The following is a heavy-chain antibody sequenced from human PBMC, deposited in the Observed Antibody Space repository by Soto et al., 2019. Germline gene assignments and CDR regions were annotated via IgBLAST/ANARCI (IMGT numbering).Heavy chain of an antibody. CDR2: IIPIFGTA. J-gene: IGHJ6*02. D-gene: IGHD7-27*01. CDR3: ARGGANWGSRYYYYGMDV. Sequence: PSVKVSCTASGGTFSSYAISWVRQAPGQGLEWMGGIIPIFGTANYAQKFQGRVTITADESTSTAYMELSSLRSEDTAVYYCARGGANWGSRYYYYGMDVWGQGTTVTVSS. V-gene: IGHV1-69*13. CDR1: GGTFSSYA.